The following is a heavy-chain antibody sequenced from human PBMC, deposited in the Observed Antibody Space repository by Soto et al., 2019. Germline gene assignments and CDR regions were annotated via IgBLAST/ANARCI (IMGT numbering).Heavy chain of an antibody. CDR2: ISSSGGTT. J-gene: IGHJ4*02. D-gene: IGHD6-13*01. V-gene: IGHV3-48*02. CDR3: GGEADIAAAGANDY. CDR1: GFTFSTYS. Sequence: EVQLVESGGGLIQPGGSLRLSCAASGFTFSTYSMNWVRQAPGKGLEWVSYISSSGGTTYYADSVKGRFTISRDNAKNSLYRQMNSLRDEGTAVYSCGGEADIAAAGANDYWGQGTLVTVSS.